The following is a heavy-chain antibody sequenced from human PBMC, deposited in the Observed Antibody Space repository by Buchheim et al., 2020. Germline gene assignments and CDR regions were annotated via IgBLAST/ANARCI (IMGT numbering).Heavy chain of an antibody. D-gene: IGHD6-6*01. CDR2: ISSSGSTI. CDR1: GFTFSDYY. CDR3: TRQYSSSTLYDYYMDV. J-gene: IGHJ6*03. Sequence: QVQLVESGGGLVKPGGSLKLSCAASGFTFSDYYVYWIRQAPGKGLECISYISSSGSTIYYADSVKGRFTIPRDNAKSSLYLQMNSLRAEDTAVYYCTRQYSSSTLYDYYMDVWGRGTT. V-gene: IGHV3-11*01.